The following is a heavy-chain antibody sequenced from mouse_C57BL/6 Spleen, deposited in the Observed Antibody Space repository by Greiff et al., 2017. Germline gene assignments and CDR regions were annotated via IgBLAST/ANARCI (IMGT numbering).Heavy chain of an antibody. D-gene: IGHD2-2*01. V-gene: IGHV1-72*01. CDR3: ANGYFAC. Sequence: QVQLQQPGGDFVKPGASVKLSCKASGYTFTSYSMHWVKQRPGRGLERMGRIDPNSGGSKYTENFTRKATLTVDNPSSAAYMQLSSLTSEDSAVYYCANGYFACSGHRALVSVSA. CDR2: IDPNSGGS. J-gene: IGHJ3*01. CDR1: GYTFTSYS.